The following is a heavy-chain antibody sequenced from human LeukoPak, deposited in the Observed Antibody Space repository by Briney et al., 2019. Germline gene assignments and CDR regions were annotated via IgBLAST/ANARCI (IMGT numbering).Heavy chain of an antibody. D-gene: IGHD3-22*01. CDR3: ARAQYNYDSSGYYNWFDP. V-gene: IGHV1-46*01. J-gene: IGHJ5*02. CDR1: GYTFTSYY. CDR2: INPSGGST. Sequence: ASLKVSCKASGYTFTSYYVHWVRQVPGQGLEWMGIINPSGGSTSYVQKFQGRLTMTSDTSTSTVYMELSSLRSEDTAVYYCARAQYNYDSSGYYNWFDPWGQGTLVTVSS.